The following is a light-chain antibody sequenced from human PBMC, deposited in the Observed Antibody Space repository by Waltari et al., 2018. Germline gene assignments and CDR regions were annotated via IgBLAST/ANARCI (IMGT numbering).Light chain of an antibody. CDR1: RSNIRSKP. J-gene: IGLJ3*02. CDR3: ATWDDSLAAWV. Sequence: QSVLTQPPSASGTPGQRVTIPCSGSRSNIRSKPVNWYQQFPGTAPKAPTYKNKHRPSGVPDRFSGSKSGTSGSLAISGLQSEDEADYYCATWDDSLAAWVFGGGTKLTVL. V-gene: IGLV1-44*01. CDR2: KNK.